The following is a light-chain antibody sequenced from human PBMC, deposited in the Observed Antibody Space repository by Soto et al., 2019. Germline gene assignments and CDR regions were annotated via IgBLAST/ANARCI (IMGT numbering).Light chain of an antibody. CDR1: QSVRNDE. V-gene: IGKV3-20*01. J-gene: IGKJ1*01. CDR3: HQYSDSFWA. CDR2: GRS. Sequence: EIVLTQSPGTLSLSPGERATLSCRASQSVRNDELVWYQQKPGQAPRLLIYGRSTRATGIPDRFSGSGSGRDFTLTINRLEPEDSAMYYCHQYSDSFWAFGQGTRVEI.